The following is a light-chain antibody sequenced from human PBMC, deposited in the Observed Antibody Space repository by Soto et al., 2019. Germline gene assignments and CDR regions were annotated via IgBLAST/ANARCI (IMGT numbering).Light chain of an antibody. CDR2: EVN. CDR1: SGDVGNYNL. V-gene: IGLV2-23*02. J-gene: IGLJ1*01. Sequence: SALTQPASVSGSPVQSITISCTGTSGDVGNYNLVSWYQQHPGKATKLTIYEVNKWPSGVSNRFSGSKSGNTASLTISGLQAEDEAEYYCDLYVGSSTYYVIGTGSKVTV. CDR3: DLYVGSSTYYV.